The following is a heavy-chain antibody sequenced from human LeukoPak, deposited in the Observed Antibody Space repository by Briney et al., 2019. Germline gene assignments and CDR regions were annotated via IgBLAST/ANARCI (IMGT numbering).Heavy chain of an antibody. V-gene: IGHV4-30-2*01. Sequence: PSQTLSLTCAVSGGSISSGGYSWSWIRQPPGKGLEWIGYIYHSGSTYYNPSLKSRVTISVDRSKNQFSLKLSSVTAADTAVYYCARKRRVATMKVFDYWGQGTLVTVSS. CDR2: IYHSGST. J-gene: IGHJ4*02. CDR1: GGSISSGGYS. CDR3: ARKRRVATMKVFDY. D-gene: IGHD5-12*01.